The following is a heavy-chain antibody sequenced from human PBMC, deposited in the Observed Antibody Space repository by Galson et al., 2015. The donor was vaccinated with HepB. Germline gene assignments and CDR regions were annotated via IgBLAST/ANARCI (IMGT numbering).Heavy chain of an antibody. CDR1: GYTFTSYW. CDR2: INPSDSYT. V-gene: IGHV5-10-1*01. D-gene: IGHD6-19*01. CDR3: ARLVSGRGSDY. Sequence: QSGAEMKKPGESLRISCKGSGYTFTSYWISWVRQMPGKGLEWMGRINPSDSYTIYSPSLQGHVTISADKSVNTAYLQWSSLKASDTAIYYCARLVSGRGSDYWGQGALVTVSS. J-gene: IGHJ4*02.